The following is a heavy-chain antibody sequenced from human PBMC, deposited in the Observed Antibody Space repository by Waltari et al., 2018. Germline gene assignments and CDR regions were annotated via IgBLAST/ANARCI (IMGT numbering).Heavy chain of an antibody. D-gene: IGHD3-9*01. J-gene: IGHJ4*02. CDR2: ISGSGDVT. V-gene: IGHV3-23*01. CDR3: AKHRTIRYFDWSLDY. CDR1: GFRFSIYA. Sequence: EVELLESGGGLVQPGGSLTLSCAASGFRFSIYAMSWVRQAPGKGLEWVSGISGSGDVTYNADSVKGRFTVSRDNSKNTLYLQMNSLRDEDTAVYYCAKHRTIRYFDWSLDYWGQGSLVTVSS.